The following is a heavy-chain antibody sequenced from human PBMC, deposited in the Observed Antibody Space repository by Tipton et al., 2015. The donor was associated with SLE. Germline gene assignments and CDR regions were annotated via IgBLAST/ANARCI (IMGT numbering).Heavy chain of an antibody. CDR3: AKVRQLVRYYYYYGMDV. CDR1: GFTFSSYG. V-gene: IGHV3-30*02. D-gene: IGHD6-6*01. Sequence: SLRLSCAASGFTFSSYGMHWVRQAPGKGLEWVAFIRYDGSNKYYADSVKGRFTISRDNSKNTLYLQMNSLRAEDTAAYYCAKVRQLVRYYYYYGMDVWGQGTTVTVSS. J-gene: IGHJ6*02. CDR2: IRYDGSNK.